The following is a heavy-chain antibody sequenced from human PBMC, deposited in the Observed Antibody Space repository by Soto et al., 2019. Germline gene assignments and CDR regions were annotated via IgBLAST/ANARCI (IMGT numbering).Heavy chain of an antibody. J-gene: IGHJ6*02. D-gene: IGHD3-22*01. CDR3: ATHRGYYSDRHGMDV. V-gene: IGHV3-48*03. CDR1: GFSFSSYE. Sequence: GGSLRLSCAASGFSFSSYEMNWVRQAPGKGLEWLSYIDSSGSTIYYAGSLKGRFTISRDNAKNSLYLQVNSLGAEDTAVYYSATHRGYYSDRHGMDVWGQGTTVTVSS. CDR2: IDSSGSTI.